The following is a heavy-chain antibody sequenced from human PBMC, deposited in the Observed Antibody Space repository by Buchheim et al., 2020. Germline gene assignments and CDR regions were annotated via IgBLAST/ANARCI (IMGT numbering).Heavy chain of an antibody. V-gene: IGHV3-7*03. CDR2: IKQDGSEK. J-gene: IGHJ5*02. CDR1: EFTFSNHW. Sequence: EVQLVESGGGLVQPGGSLRLSCAASEFTFSNHWMSWVRQAPGKGLEWVANIKQDGSEKYYVDSVKGRFTISRDSTKDSLSLQMNSLRAEDTAVYFCAKGFQPDATLNWFDPWGQGTL. D-gene: IGHD2-2*01. CDR3: AKGFQPDATLNWFDP.